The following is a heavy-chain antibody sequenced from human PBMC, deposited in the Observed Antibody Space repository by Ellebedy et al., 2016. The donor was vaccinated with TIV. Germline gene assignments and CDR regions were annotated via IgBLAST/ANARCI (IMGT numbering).Heavy chain of an antibody. CDR2: IYHGDSET. Sequence: GESLKISCQTSGYNFPNYWLSWVRPMPGKGLEWMGIIYHGDSETSYSPSFQGQVTLSADKSIGTAYLQWSSLKASDTAIYFCARSRQGYNTGAEPWGQGTLVTVSS. CDR3: ARSRQGYNTGAEP. J-gene: IGHJ4*02. D-gene: IGHD5-24*01. CDR1: GYNFPNYW. V-gene: IGHV5-51*01.